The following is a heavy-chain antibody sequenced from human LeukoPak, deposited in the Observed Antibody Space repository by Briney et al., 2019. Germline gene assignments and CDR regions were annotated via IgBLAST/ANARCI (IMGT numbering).Heavy chain of an antibody. CDR2: IYYSGST. V-gene: IGHV4-59*08. D-gene: IGHD6-13*01. J-gene: IGHJ4*02. CDR3: ARHAYSSSPFDY. CDR1: GGSISSNN. Sequence: SETLSLTCTVSGGSISSNNWCWIRQPPGKGLEWIGYIYYSGSTNYNPSLKSRVTISVDTSKNQFSLKLSSVTAADTAVYYCARHAYSSSPFDYWGQGTLVTVSS.